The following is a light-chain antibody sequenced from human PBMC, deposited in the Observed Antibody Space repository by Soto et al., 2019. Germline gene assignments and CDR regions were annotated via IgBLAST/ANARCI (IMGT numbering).Light chain of an antibody. Sequence: EIVLTQSPGTLSVSPGERVTLSCRASQRVGSSYLAWYQQRPGQAPRLLSFGASYRATGIPVRFSGSGSGTDFTLTISRLEPEDFAVYYCQHYSSSPPEFTFGPGTKVDSK. V-gene: IGKV3-20*01. CDR1: QRVGSSY. CDR2: GAS. J-gene: IGKJ3*01. CDR3: QHYSSSPPEFT.